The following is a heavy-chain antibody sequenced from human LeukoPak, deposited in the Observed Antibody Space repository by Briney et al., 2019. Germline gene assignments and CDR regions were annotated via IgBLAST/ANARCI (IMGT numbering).Heavy chain of an antibody. D-gene: IGHD6-13*01. Sequence: PGGSLRLSCAASGFTFSSYGMHWVRQAPGKGLEWVAVISYDGSNKYYADSVKGRFTISRDNSKYTLYLQMNSLRAEDTAVYYCAKDRGPSIAAAGQYYYYGMDVWGQGTTVTVSS. V-gene: IGHV3-30*18. CDR3: AKDRGPSIAAAGQYYYYGMDV. J-gene: IGHJ6*02. CDR1: GFTFSSYG. CDR2: ISYDGSNK.